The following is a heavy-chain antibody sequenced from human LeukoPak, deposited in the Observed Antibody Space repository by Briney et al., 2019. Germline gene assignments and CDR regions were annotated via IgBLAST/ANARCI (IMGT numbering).Heavy chain of an antibody. J-gene: IGHJ3*02. Sequence: GGSLRLSCAASGFTFDDYAMHWVRQAPGKGLEWVSSISSSSSYIYYADSVKGRFTISRDNAKNSLYLQMNSLRAEDTAVYYCARDPTQYDFWSGYYGLGDDAFDIWGQGTMVTVSS. D-gene: IGHD3-3*01. CDR3: ARDPTQYDFWSGYYGLGDDAFDI. CDR1: GFTFDDYA. CDR2: ISSSSSYI. V-gene: IGHV3-21*01.